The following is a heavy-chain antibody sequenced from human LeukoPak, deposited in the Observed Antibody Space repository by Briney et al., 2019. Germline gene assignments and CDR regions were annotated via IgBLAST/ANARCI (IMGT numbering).Heavy chain of an antibody. J-gene: IGHJ4*02. CDR2: ISGSGGRT. V-gene: IGHV3-23*01. D-gene: IGHD6-19*01. CDR1: GFIFSSYA. CDR3: EKTALGVAGIVPVESELDY. Sequence: PGGSLRLSCAASGFIFSSYAMSWVRPAPGKGLEWISVISGSGGRTDYADSVKGRFTISRDNSKNTLYLQMISLRAEDTAVYYCEKTALGVAGIVPVESELDYWGQGTLVTVSS.